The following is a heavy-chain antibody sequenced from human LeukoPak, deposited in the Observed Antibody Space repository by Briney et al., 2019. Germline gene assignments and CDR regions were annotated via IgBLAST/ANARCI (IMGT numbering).Heavy chain of an antibody. J-gene: IGHJ4*02. CDR2: IYSSGST. D-gene: IGHD5-18*01. CDR1: GGSISSGSYY. V-gene: IGHV4-61*02. Sequence: TLSLTCTVSGGSISSGSYYWSWIRQPAGKGLEWIGRIYSSGSTNCNPSLKSRVTMSVDASKNQFSLNLSSLTAAGTAIYYCARTVGYGSSYYFDFWGQGTLVTVSS. CDR3: ARTVGYGSSYYFDF.